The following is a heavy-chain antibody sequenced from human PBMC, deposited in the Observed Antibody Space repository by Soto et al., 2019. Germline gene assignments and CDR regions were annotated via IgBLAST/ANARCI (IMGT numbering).Heavy chain of an antibody. D-gene: IGHD2-21*01. Sequence: GGSLRLSXAASGFTFSTYAMTWVRQAPGRGLEWVSTILHDETPFYTDSVKGRFTISRDNVRGTLYLQMNGLRVEDAALYFCAKDLFPTSGQRFFFESWGQGSLVTVSS. CDR2: ILHDETP. CDR3: AKDLFPTSGQRFFFES. V-gene: IGHV3-23*01. J-gene: IGHJ4*02. CDR1: GFTFSTYA.